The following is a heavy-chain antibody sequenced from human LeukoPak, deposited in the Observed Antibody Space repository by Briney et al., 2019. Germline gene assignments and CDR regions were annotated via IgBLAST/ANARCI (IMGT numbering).Heavy chain of an antibody. CDR3: ARVRYSSSCFDP. CDR1: GGSFSGYY. CDR2: INHSGST. V-gene: IGHV4-34*01. D-gene: IGHD6-13*01. J-gene: IGHJ5*02. Sequence: SETLSLTCAVYGGSFSGYYWSWIRQPPGKGLEWIGEINHSGSTNYNPSLKSRVTISVDTPKNQFSLKLSSVTAADTAVYYCARVRYSSSCFDPWGQGTLVTVSS.